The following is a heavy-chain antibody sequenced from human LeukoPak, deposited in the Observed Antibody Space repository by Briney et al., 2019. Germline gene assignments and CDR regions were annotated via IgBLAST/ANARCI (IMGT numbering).Heavy chain of an antibody. CDR2: ISSNGGST. D-gene: IGHD4-11*01. CDR1: GFTFSSYS. J-gene: IGHJ4*02. CDR3: ASGTLTELDY. V-gene: IGHV3-64*01. Sequence: GGSLRLSCAASGFTFSSYSMHWVRQAPGQGLEHVSAISSNGGSTYYANSMKGRFTISRDNSKNTLFLQMGSLRAEDMAVYYCASGTLTELDYWGQGTLVTVSS.